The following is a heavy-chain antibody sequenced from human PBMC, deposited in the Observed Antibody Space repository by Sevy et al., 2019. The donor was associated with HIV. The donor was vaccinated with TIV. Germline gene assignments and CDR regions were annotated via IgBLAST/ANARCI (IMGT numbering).Heavy chain of an antibody. CDR2: ISHDGINE. D-gene: IGHD1-26*01. V-gene: IGHV3-30*18. CDR1: GFSFSYYG. J-gene: IGHJ6*02. Sequence: GGSLRLSCIGSGFSFSYYGIHWVRQAPGKGLDWVALISHDGINEYYADSVKGRFTKSRDNSKNTVYLEMNSLGNEDTTIYFCANAYSGSYSHSYLYALDVWGQGTTVTVSS. CDR3: ANAYSGSYSHSYLYALDV.